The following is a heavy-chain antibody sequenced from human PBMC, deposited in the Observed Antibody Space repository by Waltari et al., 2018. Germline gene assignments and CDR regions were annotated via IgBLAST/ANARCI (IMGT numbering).Heavy chain of an antibody. CDR1: GLTFRSYW. CDR2: IKEDGSET. V-gene: IGHV3-7*02. Sequence: EVQLVESGGGLVQPGGSLRLSCAASGLTFRSYWMSWVRQAPVKGLEWVAGIKEDGSETYYVDSGKGRFTISRDNAKNSLYLHMNSLRAEDTAVYYCASHGPWTFNYWGQGTLVTVSS. CDR3: ASHGPWTFNY. J-gene: IGHJ4*02. D-gene: IGHD1-1*01.